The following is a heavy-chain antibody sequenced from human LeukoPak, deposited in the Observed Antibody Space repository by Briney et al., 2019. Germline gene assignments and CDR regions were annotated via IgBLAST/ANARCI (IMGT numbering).Heavy chain of an antibody. CDR2: ISGSGGDT. J-gene: IGHJ3*01. D-gene: IGHD3/OR15-3a*01. V-gene: IGHV3-23*01. Sequence: GGSLRLSCAASGFTLSSYPMSWVRQAPGKGLEWVSAISGSGGDTYYADSLRGRFTISRDNAKNSLYLQMNSLRAEDTAVYYCARDQDYHISDSWYDAFDVWGRGTMVTVSP. CDR1: GFTLSSYP. CDR3: ARDQDYHISDSWYDAFDV.